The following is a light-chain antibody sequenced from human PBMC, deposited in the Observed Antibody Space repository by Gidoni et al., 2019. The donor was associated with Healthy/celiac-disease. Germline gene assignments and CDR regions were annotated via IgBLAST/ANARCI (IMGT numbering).Light chain of an antibody. J-gene: IGKJ1*01. CDR2: QAS. CDR3: QQYNSYRRT. V-gene: IGKV1-5*03. Sequence: DIQMTQSPSTLSASVGDRVTITCRASQSISSWLAWYQQKPGQDPKLLIYQASSLESGVPARFSGSGSGTEFTLTISSLQPDEFATYYFQQYNSYRRTFGQXTKVEIK. CDR1: QSISSW.